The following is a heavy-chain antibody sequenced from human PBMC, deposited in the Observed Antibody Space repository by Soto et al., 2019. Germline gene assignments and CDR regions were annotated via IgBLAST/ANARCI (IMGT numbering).Heavy chain of an antibody. CDR1: GFTFSDYY. J-gene: IGHJ3*02. Sequence: QVQLVESGGGLVKPGGSLRLSCAASGFTFSDYYMSWIRQAPGKGLELVSYISRSGSTVYYGDSVKGRFTISRDNAKNSLYLQMNSLRAEDTAVYYCARDAYYDFWSGYYRYDAFDIWGQGTMVTVSS. D-gene: IGHD3-3*01. V-gene: IGHV3-11*01. CDR2: ISRSGSTV. CDR3: ARDAYYDFWSGYYRYDAFDI.